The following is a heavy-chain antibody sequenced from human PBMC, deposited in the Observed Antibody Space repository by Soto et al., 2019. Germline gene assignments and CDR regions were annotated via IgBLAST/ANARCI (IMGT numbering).Heavy chain of an antibody. Sequence: SETLSLTCTVSGGSISSYYWSWIRQPPGKGLEWIGYIYYSGSTNYNPSLKSRVTISVDTSKNQFSLKLSSVTAADTAVYYCARGVGVPAAIGYYYYMDVWGKGTTVTVSS. D-gene: IGHD2-2*01. CDR1: GGSISSYY. J-gene: IGHJ6*03. CDR3: ARGVGVPAAIGYYYYMDV. CDR2: IYYSGST. V-gene: IGHV4-59*01.